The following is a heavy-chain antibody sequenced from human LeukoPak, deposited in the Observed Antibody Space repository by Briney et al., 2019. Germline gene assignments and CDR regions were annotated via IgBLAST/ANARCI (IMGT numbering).Heavy chain of an antibody. CDR1: DGSFSGYY. D-gene: IGHD1-26*01. CDR3: VKSGGYGLIDY. J-gene: IGHJ4*02. Sequence: SETLSLTCAVYDGSFSGYYWSWIRQPPGKGLEWIGNIYYTGSTYYNASLQSRVTISIDTSKNQFSLRLNSVTAADTAMYYCVKSGGYGLIDYWGQGTLVTVSS. V-gene: IGHV4-34*01. CDR2: IYYTGST.